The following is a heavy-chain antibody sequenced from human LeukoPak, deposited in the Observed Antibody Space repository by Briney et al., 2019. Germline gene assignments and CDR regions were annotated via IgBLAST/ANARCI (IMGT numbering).Heavy chain of an antibody. J-gene: IGHJ4*02. D-gene: IGHD3-10*01. Sequence: GGSLRLSCAASGFTFSDHYMDWVRQAPGKGLEWVGRTRNKANSYTTEYAASVKGRFTISRDDSKNSLYLQMNSLKTEDTAVYYCARLTSGTHPNFDYWGQGTLVTVSS. CDR1: GFTFSDHY. CDR2: TRNKANSYTT. V-gene: IGHV3-72*01. CDR3: ARLTSGTHPNFDY.